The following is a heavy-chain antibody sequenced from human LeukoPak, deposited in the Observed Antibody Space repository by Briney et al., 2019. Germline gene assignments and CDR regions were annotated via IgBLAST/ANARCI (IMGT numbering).Heavy chain of an antibody. CDR2: IYGSGCVT. CDR1: GFSFSSYD. Sequence: GGSLRLSCAASGFSFSSYDMSWVRQTPGKGLEWVSAIYGSGCVTYYAYFMKSVFTVSRDNAKNTLFQQINMLTAEDTAVYFCAKDPEALRGPDYWGQGTLVTVSS. J-gene: IGHJ4*02. D-gene: IGHD4-17*01. V-gene: IGHV3-23*01. CDR3: AKDPEALRGPDY.